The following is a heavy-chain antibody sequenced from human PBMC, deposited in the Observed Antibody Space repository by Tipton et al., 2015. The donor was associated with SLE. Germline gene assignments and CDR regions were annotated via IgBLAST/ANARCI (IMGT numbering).Heavy chain of an antibody. Sequence: TLSLTCTVNGGSISSNYWIWIRQPPGKGLEWIGYISDGGGTNHNPSLKSRVIISVDPAKNQFSLKLTSVAAADTAVYYCARGMLTWRGAIIGVDVWGQGTSVTVS. V-gene: IGHV4-59*08. J-gene: IGHJ6*02. D-gene: IGHD2-8*01. CDR1: GGSISSNY. CDR2: ISDGGGT. CDR3: ARGMLTWRGAIIGVDV.